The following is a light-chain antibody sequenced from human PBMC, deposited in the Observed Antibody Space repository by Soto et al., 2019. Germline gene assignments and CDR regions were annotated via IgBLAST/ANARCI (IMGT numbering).Light chain of an antibody. CDR2: DVY. V-gene: IGLV2-14*01. CDR1: SSDIGYYDS. J-gene: IGLJ2*01. CDR3: FSRPSSDTQVL. Sequence: QSVLTQPASVSGSPGQSITISCTGTSSDIGYYDSVSWYQRHPDKAPKLIIYDVYSRPSGISDRFSGSKSGNTASLTISGLQPEDEADYYCFSRPSSDTQVLFGGGTKLTVL.